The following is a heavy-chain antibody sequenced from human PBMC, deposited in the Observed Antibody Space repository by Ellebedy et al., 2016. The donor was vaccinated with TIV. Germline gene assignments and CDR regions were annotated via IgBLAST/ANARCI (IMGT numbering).Heavy chain of an antibody. CDR3: TRPNGSGWAFDS. V-gene: IGHV2-70*17. J-gene: IGHJ4*02. D-gene: IGHD6-19*01. CDR2: IDWDDDK. CDR1: GFSLSTTRVS. Sequence: SSPTLVKPTQTLTLTCTFSGFSLSTTRVSVSWIRQPPGKALEWLARIDWDDDKFFITSLRTRLTISKDTSKHQVVLTMTNMDPVDTDTYYCTRPNGSGWAFDSWGQGTLVTVSS.